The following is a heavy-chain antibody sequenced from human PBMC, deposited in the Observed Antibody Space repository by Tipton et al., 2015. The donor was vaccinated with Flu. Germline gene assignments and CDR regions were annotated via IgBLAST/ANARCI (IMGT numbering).Heavy chain of an antibody. CDR2: IYYSGST. Sequence: TPSLTCTVSGGSISSYYWSWIRQPPGKGLEWIGYIYYSGSTNYNPSLKSRVTISVDTSKNQFSLKLSSVTAADTAVYYCARVPPTTFYYYGMDVWGQGTTVTVSS. CDR3: ARVPPTTFYYYGMDV. CDR1: GGSISSYY. V-gene: IGHV4-59*01. J-gene: IGHJ6*02. D-gene: IGHD4-17*01.